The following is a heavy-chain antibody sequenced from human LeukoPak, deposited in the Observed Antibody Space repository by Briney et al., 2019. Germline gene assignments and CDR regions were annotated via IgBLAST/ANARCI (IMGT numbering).Heavy chain of an antibody. J-gene: IGHJ5*02. V-gene: IGHV1-24*01. CDR2: FDPEDGET. D-gene: IGHD6-19*01. CDR1: GYTLTELS. Sequence: ASVKVSCKVSGYTLTELSMHWVRQAPGKGLEWMGGFDPEDGETIYAQKFQGRVTMTEDTSTDTAYMELSSLRSEDTAVYYCARASYSSVLGLNWFDPWGQGTLVTVSS. CDR3: ARASYSSVLGLNWFDP.